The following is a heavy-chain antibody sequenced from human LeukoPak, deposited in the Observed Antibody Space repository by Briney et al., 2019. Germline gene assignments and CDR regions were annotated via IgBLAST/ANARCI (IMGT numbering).Heavy chain of an antibody. CDR1: GFTFSSYA. V-gene: IGHV3-30-3*01. CDR2: ISSDGSNK. CDR3: ASDPYGDYYFAY. D-gene: IGHD4-17*01. Sequence: GRSLRLSCAASGFTFSSYAMHWVRQAPGKGLEWVAVISSDGSNKYYADSVKGRLTISRDNSKNTLYLQMNSLRAEDTAVYYRASDPYGDYYFAYWGQGTLVTVSS. J-gene: IGHJ4*02.